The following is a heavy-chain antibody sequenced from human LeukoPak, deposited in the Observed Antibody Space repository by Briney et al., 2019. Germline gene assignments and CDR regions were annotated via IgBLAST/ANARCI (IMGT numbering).Heavy chain of an antibody. CDR2: IKTKAESYAT. CDR1: GFTLSGFD. V-gene: IGHV3-73*01. CDR3: SRRLLPCNLDV. Sequence: GGSLRLSCAASGFTLSGFDIHWVRQASGKGLEWVGRIKTKAESYATAYAASVKGRFTISRDDSKNTAYLQMSSLKTEDTAVYYCSRRLLPCNLDVWGQGTTVTVSS. J-gene: IGHJ6*02. D-gene: IGHD5-24*01.